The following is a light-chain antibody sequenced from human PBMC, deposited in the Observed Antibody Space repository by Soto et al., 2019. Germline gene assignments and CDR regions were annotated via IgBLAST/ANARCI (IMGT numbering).Light chain of an antibody. CDR3: SAFTGTTYV. CDR1: SSDVGGNKY. J-gene: IGLJ1*01. V-gene: IGLV2-14*01. CDR2: DVS. Sequence: QSALTQPASVSGSPGQWSSISCTGSSSDVGGNKYVSWYQQYPGKAPKLMICDVSNWPSGVSNLFSVSKSGNTASLTISGLQAEDEADYYCSAFTGTTYVFGTGTKVTVL.